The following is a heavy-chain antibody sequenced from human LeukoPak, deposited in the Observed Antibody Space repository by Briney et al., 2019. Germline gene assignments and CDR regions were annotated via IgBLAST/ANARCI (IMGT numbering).Heavy chain of an antibody. J-gene: IGHJ6*03. Sequence: GGSLRLSCAASGFTFSSYWMSWVRQAPGKGLEWVSSISSSSSYIYYADSVKGRFTISRDNAKNSLYLQMNSLRAEDTAVYYCARVSVDTAMVTVSSNYYMDVWGKGTTVAVSS. CDR1: GFTFSSYW. D-gene: IGHD5-18*01. CDR3: ARVSVDTAMVTVSSNYYMDV. CDR2: ISSSSSYI. V-gene: IGHV3-21*01.